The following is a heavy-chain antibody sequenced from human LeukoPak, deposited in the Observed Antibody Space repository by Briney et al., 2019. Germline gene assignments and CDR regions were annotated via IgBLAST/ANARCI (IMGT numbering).Heavy chain of an antibody. Sequence: ASVKVSCKASGYTFTGYYMHWVRQAPGQGLEWMGWINPNSGGTNYAQKFQGRVTMTRDTSISTAYMGLSRLRSDDTAVYYCARDVGYDFWSGYYTEDLFDYWGQGTLVTVSS. CDR3: ARDVGYDFWSGYYTEDLFDY. J-gene: IGHJ4*02. CDR1: GYTFTGYY. CDR2: INPNSGGT. V-gene: IGHV1-2*02. D-gene: IGHD3-3*01.